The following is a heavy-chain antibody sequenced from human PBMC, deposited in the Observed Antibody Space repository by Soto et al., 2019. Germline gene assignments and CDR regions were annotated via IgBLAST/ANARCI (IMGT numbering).Heavy chain of an antibody. Sequence: PSETLSLTCAVYGGSFSGYYWSWIRQPPGKGLEWIGEINHSGSTNYNPSLKSRVTISVDTSKNQFSLKLSSVTAADTAVYYCARGPRDGSSGDWFDPWGQGTLVTVSS. CDR1: GGSFSGYY. D-gene: IGHD6-6*01. V-gene: IGHV4-34*01. CDR2: INHSGST. CDR3: ARGPRDGSSGDWFDP. J-gene: IGHJ5*02.